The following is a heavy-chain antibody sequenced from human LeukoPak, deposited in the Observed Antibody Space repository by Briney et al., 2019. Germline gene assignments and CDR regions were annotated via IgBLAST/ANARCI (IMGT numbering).Heavy chain of an antibody. Sequence: ASVKVSCKASGYTFTSYYMHWVRQAPGQGLEWMGIINPSGGSTSYAQKFQGRVTMTRDTSTSTVYMELSSLRSEDTAVHYCARDPVEGRNNDFGVVIIRWFDPWGQGTLVTVSS. CDR1: GYTFTSYY. V-gene: IGHV1-46*01. J-gene: IGHJ5*02. D-gene: IGHD3-3*01. CDR3: ARDPVEGRNNDFGVVIIRWFDP. CDR2: INPSGGST.